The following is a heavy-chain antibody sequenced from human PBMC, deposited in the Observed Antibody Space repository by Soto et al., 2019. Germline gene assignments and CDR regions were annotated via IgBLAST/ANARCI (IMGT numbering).Heavy chain of an antibody. Sequence: GGSLRLSCAASGFTFSSYAMSWVRQAPGRGLEWVSYISRSGNTMYYGDYVKGRFTISRDNAENSVFLQMISLRAEDTAVYYCVREGRSSTSCNTGCAFDIWGQGTMVTVSS. CDR1: GFTFSSYA. V-gene: IGHV3-48*04. CDR3: VREGRSSTSCNTGCAFDI. D-gene: IGHD2-2*02. CDR2: ISRSGNTM. J-gene: IGHJ3*02.